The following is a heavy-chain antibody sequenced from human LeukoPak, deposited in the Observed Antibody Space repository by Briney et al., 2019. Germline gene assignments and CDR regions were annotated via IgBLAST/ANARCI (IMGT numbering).Heavy chain of an antibody. CDR1: GDTLSSDA. CDR2: IIPMFGTT. CDR3: ATLAYSGFGPCSDSDY. J-gene: IGHJ4*02. V-gene: IGHV1-69*05. D-gene: IGHD5-12*01. Sequence: SVKVSCKASGDTLSSDAVNWVRQAPGQGLEWMGGIIPMFGTTVFAQKFQGRLTISRDDSTSTGYMELTSLKSEDTAVYYCATLAYSGFGPCSDSDYWGQGTLVTVSS.